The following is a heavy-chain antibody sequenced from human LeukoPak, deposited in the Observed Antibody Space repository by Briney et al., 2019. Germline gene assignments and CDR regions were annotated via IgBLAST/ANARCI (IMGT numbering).Heavy chain of an antibody. J-gene: IGHJ5*02. V-gene: IGHV4-38-2*01. CDR1: GYSISSGYY. Sequence: SETLSLTCAVSGYSISSGYYWGWIRQPPGKGLEWIGSIYHSGSTYHNPSLKSRVTISVDTPKNQFSLKLSSVTAADTAVYYCARLWRGATTLGNWFDPWGQGTLVTVSS. CDR3: ARLWRGATTLGNWFDP. CDR2: IYHSGST. D-gene: IGHD1-26*01.